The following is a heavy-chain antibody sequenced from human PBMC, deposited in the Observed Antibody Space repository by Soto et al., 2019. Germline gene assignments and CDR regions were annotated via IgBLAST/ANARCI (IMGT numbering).Heavy chain of an antibody. CDR3: ARGRITMVRGVIRYYYYYGMDV. V-gene: IGHV1-8*01. J-gene: IGHJ6*02. CDR2: MSPNSGNT. D-gene: IGHD3-10*01. CDR1: GYTFTSYD. Sequence: ASVKVSCKASGYTFTSYDINWVRQATGQGLEWMGWMSPNSGNTGYAQKFQGRVTMTRNTSISTAYMELSSLRSEDTAVYYCARGRITMVRGVIRYYYYYGMDVWGQGTTVTVSS.